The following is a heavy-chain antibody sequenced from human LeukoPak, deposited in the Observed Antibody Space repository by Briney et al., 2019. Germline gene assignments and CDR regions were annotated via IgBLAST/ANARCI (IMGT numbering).Heavy chain of an antibody. D-gene: IGHD4-17*01. CDR1: GFTFSSYG. CDR3: AREHYGPDY. CDR2: IWYDGSNK. Sequence: TGGSLRLSCAASGFTFSSYGMHWVRQAPGKGLEWVAVIWYDGSNKYYADSVKGRFTISRDNSKNTLYLQMNTLRAEDTAVDYCAREHYGPDYWGRGTLVTVSS. V-gene: IGHV3-33*01. J-gene: IGHJ4*02.